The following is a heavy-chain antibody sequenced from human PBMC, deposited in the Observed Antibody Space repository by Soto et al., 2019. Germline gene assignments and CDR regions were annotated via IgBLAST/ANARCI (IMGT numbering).Heavy chain of an antibody. CDR3: ARDGTYNWV. CDR2: IYSGGAT. Sequence: EVQLVESGGGLVQPGGSLRLSCAASGFTVSNNYMRWVRQAPGKGLEWVSLIYSGGATYYADSVKGRFTISRDNSKNMLDLQMNSLRAEDTAVYYCARDGTYNWVGGQGILVTVSS. D-gene: IGHD1-1*01. V-gene: IGHV3-66*01. CDR1: GFTVSNNY. J-gene: IGHJ4*02.